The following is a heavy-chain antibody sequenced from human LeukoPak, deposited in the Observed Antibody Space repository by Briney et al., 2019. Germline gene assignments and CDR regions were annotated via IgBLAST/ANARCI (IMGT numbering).Heavy chain of an antibody. Sequence: GGSLRLSCAASGFTFSSYSMNWVRQAPGKGLEWVSYISSSSSTIYYADSVKGRFTISRDNAKNSLYLQMNSLRAEDTAVYYCARVPGCYDSSGLFDYWGQGTLVTVSS. CDR2: ISSSSSTI. V-gene: IGHV3-48*01. J-gene: IGHJ4*02. CDR3: ARVPGCYDSSGLFDY. CDR1: GFTFSSYS. D-gene: IGHD3-22*01.